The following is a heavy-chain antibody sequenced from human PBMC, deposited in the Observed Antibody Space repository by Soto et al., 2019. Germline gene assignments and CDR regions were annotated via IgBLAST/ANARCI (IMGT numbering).Heavy chain of an antibody. CDR2: IYHSGST. CDR3: ARHTPAHYYDSSGYPDY. D-gene: IGHD3-22*01. Sequence: SSETLSLTCVVSGGSLSSYYWSWIRQPPGKGLEWIGYIYHSGSTYYNPSLKSRVTISVDRSKNQFSLKLSSVTAADTAVYYCARHTPAHYYDSSGYPDYWGQGTLVTVSS. CDR1: GGSLSSYY. V-gene: IGHV4-59*08. J-gene: IGHJ4*02.